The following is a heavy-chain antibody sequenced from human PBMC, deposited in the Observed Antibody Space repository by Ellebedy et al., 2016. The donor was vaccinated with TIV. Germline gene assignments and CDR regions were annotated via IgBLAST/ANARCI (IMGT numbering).Heavy chain of an antibody. D-gene: IGHD6-13*01. V-gene: IGHV3-23*01. CDR3: AKAGGAAAGRIGDYYFDY. CDR1: VFTFSNWA. CDR2: SSSGGST. J-gene: IGHJ4*02. Sequence: GESLKISCGASVFTFSNWAMSWVRQAPGKGLEWVSSSSGGSTYYADSVKGRFTISRDNSKNTLNLQMNSLRVEDTAIYYCAKAGGAAAGRIGDYYFDYWGQGTLVTVSS.